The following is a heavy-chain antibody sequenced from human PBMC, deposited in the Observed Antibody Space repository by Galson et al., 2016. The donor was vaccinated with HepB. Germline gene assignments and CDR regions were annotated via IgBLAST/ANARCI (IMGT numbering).Heavy chain of an antibody. CDR3: ARGPITMVRGVITFAGSTPGAREPWSPSPQYYDMDV. V-gene: IGHV1-8*01. D-gene: IGHD3-10*01. CDR1: GYTFSSYN. J-gene: IGHJ6*02. CDR2: ISPNSGNT. Sequence: SVKVSCKASGYTFSSYNINWVRQATGWVRQATGQGLEWMGWISPNSGNTVYAQKFQGRVTMTRNSSISTAYMELSSLRSEDTAVYHCARGPITMVRGVITFAGSTPGAREPWSPSPQYYDMDVWGQGTTVTVSS.